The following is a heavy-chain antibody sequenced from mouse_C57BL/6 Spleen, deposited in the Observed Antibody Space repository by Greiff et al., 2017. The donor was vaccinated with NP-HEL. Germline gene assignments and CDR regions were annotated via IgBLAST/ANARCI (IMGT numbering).Heavy chain of an antibody. D-gene: IGHD1-1*01. V-gene: IGHV1-80*01. Sequence: VQLQQSGAELVKPGASVKISCKASGYAFSSYWMNWVKQRPGKGLEWIGQIYPGDGDTNYNGKFKGKATLTADKSSSTAYMQLSSLTSEDSAVYYCERDGVLRSSYFDYWGQGTTLTVSS. J-gene: IGHJ2*01. CDR3: ERDGVLRSSYFDY. CDR2: IYPGDGDT. CDR1: GYAFSSYW.